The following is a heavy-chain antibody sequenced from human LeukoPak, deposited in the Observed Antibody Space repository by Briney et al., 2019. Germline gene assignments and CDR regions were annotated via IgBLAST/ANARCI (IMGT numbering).Heavy chain of an antibody. V-gene: IGHV3-74*01. D-gene: IGHD2-21*02. CDR1: GFTFSSYW. Sequence: GGSLRLSCAGSGFTFSSYWMHWVRHAPGKGLVWVSRINSDGSSTYYADSVKGRFTISRDNSKNTLYLQMNSLRVEDTAVYYCANSYCGGDCYLPWGQGTLVTVSS. CDR2: INSDGSST. CDR3: ANSYCGGDCYLP. J-gene: IGHJ5*02.